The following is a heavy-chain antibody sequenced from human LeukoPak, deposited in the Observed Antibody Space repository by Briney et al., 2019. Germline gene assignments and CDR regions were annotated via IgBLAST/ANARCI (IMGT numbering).Heavy chain of an antibody. Sequence: PGGSLRLSCAASGFTFSSYAMSWVRQAPGKGLEWVSAISGSGGSTYYADSVKGRFTISRDNAKNSLYLQMNSLRAEDTAVYYCARSYGDFPYGMDVWGQGTTVTVSS. J-gene: IGHJ6*02. V-gene: IGHV3-23*01. D-gene: IGHD4-17*01. CDR1: GFTFSSYA. CDR2: ISGSGGST. CDR3: ARSYGDFPYGMDV.